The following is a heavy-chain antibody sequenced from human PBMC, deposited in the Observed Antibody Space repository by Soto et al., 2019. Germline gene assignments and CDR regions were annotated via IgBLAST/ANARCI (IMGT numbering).Heavy chain of an antibody. V-gene: IGHV4-61*01. CDR1: DYSISSDSNL. CDR3: ARGNILGPIEAIGAFDI. CDR2: IHSAGST. Sequence: PSETLSLTCAVSDYSISSDSNLWGWIRQPPGKGLEWIGYIHSAGSTNYNPSLKSRVTISLDSSENQFSLSMTSVTAADTAIYYCARGNILGPIEAIGAFDIWGQGTMVTVSS. D-gene: IGHD1-26*01. J-gene: IGHJ3*02.